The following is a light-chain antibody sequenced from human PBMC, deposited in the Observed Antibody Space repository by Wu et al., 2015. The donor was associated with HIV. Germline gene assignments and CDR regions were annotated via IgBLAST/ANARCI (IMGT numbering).Light chain of an antibody. V-gene: IGKV3-20*01. CDR3: QQYGSSLPT. CDR1: EXSDNR. Sequence: PGETSHPLLQGQSEXSDNRLAWYQHEAWPRAPRLLIFAASGRPGGIPERFSGSGSGTDFTLTINRLETEDFAVYYCQQYGSSLPTFGGGTKVEIK. J-gene: IGKJ4*01. CDR2: AAS.